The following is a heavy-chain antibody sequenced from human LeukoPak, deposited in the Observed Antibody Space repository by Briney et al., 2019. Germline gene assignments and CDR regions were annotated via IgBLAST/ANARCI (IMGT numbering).Heavy chain of an antibody. Sequence: GGSLRLSCAASGFTFSSYEMNWVRQAPGKGLEWVSYISSSGSTIYYADSVKGRFTISRENAKNSLYLQMNSLRAEDTAVYYCARGVTVAGLDYWGQGTLVTVSS. D-gene: IGHD6-19*01. CDR2: ISSSGSTI. CDR3: ARGVTVAGLDY. V-gene: IGHV3-48*03. CDR1: GFTFSSYE. J-gene: IGHJ4*02.